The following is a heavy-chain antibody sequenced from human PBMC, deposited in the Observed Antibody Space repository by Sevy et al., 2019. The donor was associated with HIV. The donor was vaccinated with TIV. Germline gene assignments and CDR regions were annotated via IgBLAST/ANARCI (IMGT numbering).Heavy chain of an antibody. CDR2: ISSSSADI. D-gene: IGHD1-26*01. V-gene: IGHV3-21*01. Sequence: GGSLRLSCAASGFTFSNYNMNWVRQAPGEGLKWVSSISSSSADINYTDSVKGRFTVSRDNSRKSLFLQMNGLSAEDTAQYYCARDLLVGSTYVFDIWGRGTMVTVSS. CDR3: ARDLLVGSTYVFDI. CDR1: GFTFSNYN. J-gene: IGHJ3*02.